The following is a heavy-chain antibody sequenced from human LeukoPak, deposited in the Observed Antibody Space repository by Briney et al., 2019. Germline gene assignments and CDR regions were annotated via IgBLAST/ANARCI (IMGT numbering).Heavy chain of an antibody. Sequence: GGSLRLSCAASGFTFDDYAMHWVRQAPGKGLEWVSGISWNSGSIGYADSVKGRVTISRDNAKNSLYLQMNSLRAEDTALYYCAKAKDYYDSSGYYRAAYFDYWGQGTLVTVSS. J-gene: IGHJ4*02. D-gene: IGHD3-22*01. CDR3: AKAKDYYDSSGYYRAAYFDY. CDR1: GFTFDDYA. CDR2: ISWNSGSI. V-gene: IGHV3-9*01.